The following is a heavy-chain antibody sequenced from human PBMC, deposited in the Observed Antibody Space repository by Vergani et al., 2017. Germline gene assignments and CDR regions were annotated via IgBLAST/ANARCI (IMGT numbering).Heavy chain of an antibody. CDR3: ARDSRFCSSTGCHRDYCMDV. D-gene: IGHD2-2*02. CDR2: IKQDGSEK. CDR1: GFTFSSYW. Sequence: EVQLVESGGGLVQPGGSLRLSCAASGFTFSSYWMSWVRQAPGKGLEWVANIKQDGSEKDYVDSVKGRFTISRDNAKSSLYLQMNSLRAEDTAVYYCARDSRFCSSTGCHRDYCMDVWGKGTTVTVSS. V-gene: IGHV3-7*03. J-gene: IGHJ6*03.